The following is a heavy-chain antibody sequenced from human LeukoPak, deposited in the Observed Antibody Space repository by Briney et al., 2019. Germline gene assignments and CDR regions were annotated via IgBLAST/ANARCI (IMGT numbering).Heavy chain of an antibody. V-gene: IGHV3-53*01. CDR2: IYSVGST. CDR3: ARRYCSGGSCYKTGDMGAFDI. CDR1: GVTVSSNY. Sequence: GGSLRLSCAASGVTVSSNYMSWVRQAPGRGLEWVSVIYSVGSTYYADSVKGRFTISRDNAKNSLYLQMNSLRAEDTAVHYCARRYCSGGSCYKTGDMGAFDIWGQGTMVTVSS. J-gene: IGHJ3*02. D-gene: IGHD2-15*01.